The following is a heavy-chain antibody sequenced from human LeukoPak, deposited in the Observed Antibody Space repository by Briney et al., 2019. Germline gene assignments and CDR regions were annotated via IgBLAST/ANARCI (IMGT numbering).Heavy chain of an antibody. CDR3: ARGGDGSGYYSA. CDR2: IYYSGST. V-gene: IGHV4-59*01. Sequence: SETLSLTCTVSGGSISSYYRSWIRQPPGKGLEWIGYIYYSGSTNYNPSLKSRVTISVDTSKNQFSLKLSSVTAADTAVYYCARGGDGSGYYSAWGQGTLVTVSS. CDR1: GGSISSYY. D-gene: IGHD3-22*01. J-gene: IGHJ5*02.